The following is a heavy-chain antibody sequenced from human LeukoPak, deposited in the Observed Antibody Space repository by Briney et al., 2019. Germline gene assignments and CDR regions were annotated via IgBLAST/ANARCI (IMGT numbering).Heavy chain of an antibody. V-gene: IGHV4-59*01. CDR1: GGSISSYY. CDR2: IYYSGST. Sequence: SETLSLTCTVSGGSISSYYWSWIRQPPGKGLEWIGYIYYSGSTNYNPSLKSRVTISVDTSKSQFSLKLKSVTAADTAVYYCARTQEWSLPFDYWGQGTLVSVSS. CDR3: ARTQEWSLPFDY. J-gene: IGHJ4*02. D-gene: IGHD3-3*01.